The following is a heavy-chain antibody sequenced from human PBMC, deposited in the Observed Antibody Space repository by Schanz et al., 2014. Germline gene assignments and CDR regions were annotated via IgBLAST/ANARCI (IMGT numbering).Heavy chain of an antibody. CDR2: INPSGGST. J-gene: IGHJ4*02. V-gene: IGHV1-46*03. Sequence: QVQLVQSGAEVKEPGASVKLSCKSSGYTFTDYYMLWVRQAPGQGLEWMGIINPSGGSTRYGQKCQGRITVTTDTSTSTVYLELSSLRSDDTAVYYCGRGFSRSYIDFWGQGTLITVSS. CDR3: GRGFSRSYIDF. D-gene: IGHD6-6*01. CDR1: GYTFTDYY.